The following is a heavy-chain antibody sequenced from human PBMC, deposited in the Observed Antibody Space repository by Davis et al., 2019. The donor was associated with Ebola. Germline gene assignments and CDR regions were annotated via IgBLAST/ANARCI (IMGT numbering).Heavy chain of an antibody. Sequence: AASVKVSCKASGYTFTSYDISWVRQAPGQGLEWMGWISAYNGNTNYAQRLQGRVTMTRNTSISTAYMELSSLRSEDTAVYYCARGYCSGGSCPNDYWGQGTLVTVSS. V-gene: IGHV1-18*01. D-gene: IGHD2-15*01. J-gene: IGHJ4*02. CDR2: ISAYNGNT. CDR3: ARGYCSGGSCPNDY. CDR1: GYTFTSYD.